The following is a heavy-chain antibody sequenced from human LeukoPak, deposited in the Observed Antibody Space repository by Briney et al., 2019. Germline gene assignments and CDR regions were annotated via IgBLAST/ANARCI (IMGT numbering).Heavy chain of an antibody. D-gene: IGHD2-21*02. Sequence: GASVKVSCKASGYTFTSYYMHWVRQAPGQGLEWMGIINPSGGSTSYAQKFQGRVTMTRDTSTSTVYMELSSLRSEDTAVYYCARALCGGDCYGAIYYFDYWGQGTLVTVSS. CDR1: GYTFTSYY. CDR3: ARALCGGDCYGAIYYFDY. CDR2: INPSGGST. J-gene: IGHJ4*02. V-gene: IGHV1-46*01.